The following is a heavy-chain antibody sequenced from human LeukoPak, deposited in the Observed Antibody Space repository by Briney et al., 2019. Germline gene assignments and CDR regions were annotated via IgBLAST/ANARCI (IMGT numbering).Heavy chain of an antibody. CDR3: ARTMTTVTTHGELDF. V-gene: IGHV1-24*01. Sequence: ASVKVSCKVSGYTLTELSMHWVRQAPGKGREWMGGFDPEDGETIYAQKFQDRVTMTTDTSTNTVYMELRSLSSNDTAVYYCARTMTTVTTHGELDFWGQGTLVTVSS. CDR1: GYTLTELS. D-gene: IGHD4-17*01. J-gene: IGHJ4*02. CDR2: FDPEDGET.